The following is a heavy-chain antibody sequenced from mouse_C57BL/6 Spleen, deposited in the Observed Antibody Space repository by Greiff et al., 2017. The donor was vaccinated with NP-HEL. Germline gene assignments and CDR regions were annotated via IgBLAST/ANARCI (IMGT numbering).Heavy chain of an antibody. Sequence: EVQLQQSGPELVKPGASVKISCKASGYTFTDYYMNWVKQSHGKSLEWIGDINPNNGGTSYNQKFKGKATLTVDKSSSTAYMELRSLTSEDSAVYYCANYYGSSPPFDYWGQGTTLTVSS. CDR2: INPNNGGT. D-gene: IGHD1-1*01. CDR1: GYTFTDYY. J-gene: IGHJ2*01. CDR3: ANYYGSSPPFDY. V-gene: IGHV1-26*01.